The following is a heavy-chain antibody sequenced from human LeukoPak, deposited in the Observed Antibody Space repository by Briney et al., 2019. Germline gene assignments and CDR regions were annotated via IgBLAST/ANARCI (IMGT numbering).Heavy chain of an antibody. Sequence: SETLSLTCTVSGGSISSYYWSWIRQPPGKGLEWIGYIYYSGSTNYNPSLKSRVTISVDTSKNQFSLKLSSVTAADTAVYYCARDSDYYDSSGYQGRAFDIWGQGTMVTVSS. CDR3: ARDSDYYDSSGYQGRAFDI. CDR2: IYYSGST. J-gene: IGHJ3*02. D-gene: IGHD3-22*01. CDR1: GGSISSYY. V-gene: IGHV4-59*01.